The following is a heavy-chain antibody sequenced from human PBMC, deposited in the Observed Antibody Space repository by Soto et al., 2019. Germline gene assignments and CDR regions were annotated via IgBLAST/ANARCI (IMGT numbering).Heavy chain of an antibody. CDR2: ISGGGGST. CDR1: GFTFSSYA. CDR3: AKVGGGGFLPYYYYYMDV. D-gene: IGHD3-16*01. Sequence: GGSLRLSCAASGFTFSSYAMSWVRQAPGKGLEWVSAISGGGGSTYYADSVKGRFTIPRDNSKNTLYLQMNSLRAEDTAVFYCAKVGGGGFLPYYYYYMDVWGKGTTVTVSS. V-gene: IGHV3-23*01. J-gene: IGHJ6*03.